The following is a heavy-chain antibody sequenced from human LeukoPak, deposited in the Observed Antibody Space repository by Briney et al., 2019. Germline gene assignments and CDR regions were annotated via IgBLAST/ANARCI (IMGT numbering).Heavy chain of an antibody. CDR2: ISYDGSNK. J-gene: IGHJ4*02. D-gene: IGHD3-22*01. Sequence: PGRSLRLSCAASGFTFSSYAMHWVRQAPGKGLEWVAVISYDGSNKYYADSVKGRFTISRDNSKNTLYLQMNSLRAEDTAVYYCAKDLAGYYDSSGLDYWGQGTLVTVSS. CDR1: GFTFSSYA. CDR3: AKDLAGYYDSSGLDY. V-gene: IGHV3-30-3*01.